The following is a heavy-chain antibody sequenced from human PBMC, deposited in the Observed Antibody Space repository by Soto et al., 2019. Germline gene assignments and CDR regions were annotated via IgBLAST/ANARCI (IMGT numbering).Heavy chain of an antibody. D-gene: IGHD3-16*01. CDR2: ISGRGST. J-gene: IGHJ4*02. CDR3: AKQKDYEYLWGTYPYPSDY. CDR1: GFTFSSFA. V-gene: IGHV3-23*01. Sequence: GGSLRLSCAASGFTFSSFAMSWVRQAPGKGLEWVSGISGRGSTNYADSVKGRFTISRDNSKNTLYLQMNSLRADDTAVYYCAKQKDYEYLWGTYPYPSDYWGQGILVTVSS.